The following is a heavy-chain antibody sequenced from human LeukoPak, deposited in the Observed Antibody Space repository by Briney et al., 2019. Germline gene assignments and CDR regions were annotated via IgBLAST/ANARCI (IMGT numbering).Heavy chain of an antibody. Sequence: SETLSLTCSVSGGSLSTYYWSWIRQTPEKGLEWVGYIYYSGSTRNTNYNPSLKSRVTISVDRSKNQFSLKLSSVTAADTAVYYCAGGGAAADYYYYYYMDVWGKGTTVTVSS. V-gene: IGHV4-59*12. CDR1: GGSLSTYY. J-gene: IGHJ6*03. CDR3: AGGGAAADYYYYYYMDV. CDR2: IYYSGST. D-gene: IGHD6-13*01.